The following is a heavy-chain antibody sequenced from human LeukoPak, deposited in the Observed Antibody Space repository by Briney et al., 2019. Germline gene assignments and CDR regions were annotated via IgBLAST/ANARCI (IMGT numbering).Heavy chain of an antibody. Sequence: SETLSLTCTVSGASISSYYWSWIRQPPGKGLEWIGYLHYSGITNYNSSLKSRVTISPDTSKNQMSLKLTSVTAADTAVYYCARGFTFGHGAMFDYWGQGTLVTVSP. V-gene: IGHV4-59*08. D-gene: IGHD4-17*01. CDR2: LHYSGIT. CDR3: ARGFTFGHGAMFDY. CDR1: GASISSYY. J-gene: IGHJ4*02.